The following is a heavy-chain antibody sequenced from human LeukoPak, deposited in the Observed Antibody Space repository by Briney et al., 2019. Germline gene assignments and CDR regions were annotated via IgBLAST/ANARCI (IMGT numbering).Heavy chain of an antibody. Sequence: PGGSLRLSCAASGLTVSSNCMSWVRQAPGKGLEWVSFIYSGGNTYYADSVKGRFTISRDNSKNTVHLQMNSLRAEDTAMYYCARGRSRRDNWFDPWGQGTLVTVSS. V-gene: IGHV3-53*01. CDR2: IYSGGNT. J-gene: IGHJ5*02. D-gene: IGHD2-2*01. CDR3: ARGRSRRDNWFDP. CDR1: GLTVSSNC.